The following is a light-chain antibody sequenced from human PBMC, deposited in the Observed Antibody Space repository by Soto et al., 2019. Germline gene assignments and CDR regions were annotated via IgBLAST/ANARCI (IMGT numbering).Light chain of an antibody. J-gene: IGKJ4*01. CDR3: QQYSNWPPRLT. CDR1: QGIGDT. V-gene: IGKV3-15*01. Sequence: SRSTLSGSVVARVRLSCRASQGIGDTLAWYQHKPGQTPTLLIYDTSTRATDIPARFSGSGSGTEFTLTISGLQSADSAVYYCQQYSNWPPRLTFGGGNMV. CDR2: DTS.